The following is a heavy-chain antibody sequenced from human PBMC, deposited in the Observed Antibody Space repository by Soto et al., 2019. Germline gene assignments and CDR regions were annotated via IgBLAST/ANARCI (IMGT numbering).Heavy chain of an antibody. CDR3: SRGSRSITMIVVVKDAFDI. J-gene: IGHJ3*02. Sequence: VKVSCKASGYTFTSYDINWVRQAPGQGLERKGIINPSGGSTSYAQKFQGRVTMTRDTSTSTVYMELSSLRSEDTAVYYCSRGSRSITMIVVVKDAFDIWGQGTMVTVSS. CDR1: GYTFTSYD. CDR2: INPSGGST. V-gene: IGHV1-46*01. D-gene: IGHD3-22*01.